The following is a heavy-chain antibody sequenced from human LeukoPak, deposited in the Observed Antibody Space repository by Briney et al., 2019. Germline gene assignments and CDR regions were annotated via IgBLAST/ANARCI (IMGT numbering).Heavy chain of an antibody. CDR3: ARRPSPLLWFGELRFDP. CDR2: INHSGST. Sequence: SETLSLTCAVYGGSFSGYNWSWIRQPPGKGLEWIGDINHSGSTNYNPSLKSRVTISVDTSKNQFSLKLSSVTAADTAVYYCARRPSPLLWFGELRFDPWGQGTLVTVSS. J-gene: IGHJ5*02. D-gene: IGHD3-10*01. V-gene: IGHV4-34*01. CDR1: GGSFSGYN.